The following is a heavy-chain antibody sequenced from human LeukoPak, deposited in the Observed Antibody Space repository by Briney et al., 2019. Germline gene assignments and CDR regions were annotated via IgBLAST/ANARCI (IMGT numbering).Heavy chain of an antibody. J-gene: IGHJ5*02. CDR2: IIPILGIA. Sequence: GASVKVSCKASGGTFSSYAISWVRQAPGQGLEWMGRIIPILGIANYAQKFQGRVTITADKSTSTAYMELSSLRSEDTAVYYCARGDYGGNSGWFDPWGQGTLVTVSS. CDR3: ARGDYGGNSGWFDP. V-gene: IGHV1-69*04. CDR1: GGTFSSYA. D-gene: IGHD4-17*01.